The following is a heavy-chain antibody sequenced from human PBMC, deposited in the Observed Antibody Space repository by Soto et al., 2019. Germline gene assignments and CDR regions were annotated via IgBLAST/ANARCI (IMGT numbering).Heavy chain of an antibody. CDR1: RFIFSSFG. Sequence: QVQLVESGGGVVQPGKSLRLSCAASRFIFSSFGMHWVRQAPGKGLEWVAFISYDGSNEYYADSVKGRFTISRDNSKHTVYLQMSSLRTEDTAVYYCVKVRVGLSYYHYYAMDLWGQGTTVTVSS. CDR3: VKVRVGLSYYHYYAMDL. CDR2: ISYDGSNE. J-gene: IGHJ6*02. D-gene: IGHD1-26*01. V-gene: IGHV3-30*18.